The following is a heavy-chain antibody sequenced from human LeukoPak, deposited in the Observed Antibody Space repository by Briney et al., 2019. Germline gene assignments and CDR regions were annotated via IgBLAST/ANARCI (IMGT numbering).Heavy chain of an antibody. CDR3: ARKMPL. CDR2: IDGSSRAI. V-gene: IGHV3-48*02. CDR1: GFTFSAYG. D-gene: IGHD2-2*01. Sequence: GGSLRLSCVASGFTFSAYGMNWVRQAPGKGLEWVSYIDGSSRAIYYTDSVKGRFTVSRDNAKNSLFLQMNSLRDEDTAVYFCARKMPLWGQGTLVTVSS. J-gene: IGHJ4*02.